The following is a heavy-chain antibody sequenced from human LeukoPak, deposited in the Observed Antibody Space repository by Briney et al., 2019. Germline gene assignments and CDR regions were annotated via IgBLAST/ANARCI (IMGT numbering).Heavy chain of an antibody. J-gene: IGHJ4*02. CDR1: GFTFSSYW. V-gene: IGHV3-7*01. Sequence: GSLRLSCAASGFTFSSYWMSWVRQAPGKGLEWVANIKQDGSEKYYMDSVKGRLTISRDNAKNSLYLQMNSLRAEDTAVYYCARDIRFLEWLFKNTFDYWGQGTLVTVSS. CDR2: IKQDGSEK. CDR3: ARDIRFLEWLFKNTFDY. D-gene: IGHD3-3*01.